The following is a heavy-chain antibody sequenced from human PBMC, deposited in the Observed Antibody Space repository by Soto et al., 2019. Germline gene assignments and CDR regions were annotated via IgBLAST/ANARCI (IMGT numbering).Heavy chain of an antibody. V-gene: IGHV3-11*01. J-gene: IGHJ4*02. Sequence: RGGSLRLSCAASGFTFSDYYMSWMRQAPGKGLEWVSYISSSDTIISYADSVKGRFTISRDNAKNSLYLQMNSLRAEDTAVYYCARDLGYYDSSGYFDYWGQGTLVTVSS. CDR1: GFTFSDYY. CDR3: ARDLGYYDSSGYFDY. CDR2: ISSSDTII. D-gene: IGHD3-22*01.